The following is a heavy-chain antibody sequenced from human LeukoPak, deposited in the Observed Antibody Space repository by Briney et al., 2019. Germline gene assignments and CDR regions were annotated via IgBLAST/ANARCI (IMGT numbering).Heavy chain of an antibody. CDR1: GGTFSSYA. D-gene: IGHD3-9*01. CDR2: IIPIFGTA. CDR3: AERGYDILTGYQVDY. Sequence: ASVKVSCKASGGTFSSYAISWVRQAPGQGLEWMGGIIPIFGTANYAQKFQGRVTITADESTSTAYMELSSLRSEDTAVYYCAERGYDILTGYQVDYWGQGTLVTVSS. J-gene: IGHJ4*02. V-gene: IGHV1-69*13.